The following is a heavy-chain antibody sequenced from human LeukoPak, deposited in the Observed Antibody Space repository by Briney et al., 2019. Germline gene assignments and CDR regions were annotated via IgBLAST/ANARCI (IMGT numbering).Heavy chain of an antibody. CDR2: ISSSGGTK. J-gene: IGHJ4*02. CDR3: ARLPARSGYYTDY. D-gene: IGHD3-3*01. CDR1: GFTFSDYY. V-gene: IGHV3-11*01. Sequence: GGSLRLSFPASGFTFSDYYLSWFPQAPGKGLGWVSYISSSGGTKYYPNPVKGRFPIPRDNVKNSLYPQMNSLRAEDTAVYYCARLPARSGYYTDYWGQGTLVTVSS.